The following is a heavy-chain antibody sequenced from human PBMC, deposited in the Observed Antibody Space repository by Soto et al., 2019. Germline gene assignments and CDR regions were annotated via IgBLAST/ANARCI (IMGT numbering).Heavy chain of an antibody. D-gene: IGHD2-15*01. V-gene: IGHV3-15*07. CDR1: GFTFSNAW. J-gene: IGHJ4*02. CDR2: IKSKTDGGTT. CDR3: ARERSPYCSGGSCYLNY. Sequence: PGGSLRLSCAASGFTFSNAWMNWVRPAPGKGLEWVGRIKSKTDGGTTDYAAPVKGRFTISRDNSKNTLYLQMNSLRAEDTAVYYCARERSPYCSGGSCYLNYWGQGTLVTVSS.